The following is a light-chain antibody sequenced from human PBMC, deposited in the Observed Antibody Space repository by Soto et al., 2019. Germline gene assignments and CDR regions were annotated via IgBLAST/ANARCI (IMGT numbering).Light chain of an antibody. CDR1: QSISSW. CDR3: QQYNSLST. V-gene: IGKV1-5*03. Sequence: DIQMTQSPSTLSASVGDRVTITCRASQSISSWLAWYQQKPGKAPKLLIYKASSLESGVPSRFSGSGSGTEFTVTISSLQPDDFATYDCQQYNSLSTFGQSTQLEIK. J-gene: IGKJ2*01. CDR2: KAS.